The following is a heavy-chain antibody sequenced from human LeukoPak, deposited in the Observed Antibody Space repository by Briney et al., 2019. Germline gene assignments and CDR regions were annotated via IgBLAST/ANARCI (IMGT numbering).Heavy chain of an antibody. J-gene: IGHJ5*02. CDR1: GFIFSQYS. CDR3: ARDAGNSGYGCDL. Sequence: GGSLRLSCAASGFIFSQYSMNWVRQAPGKGLEWVSHIRSSSETFYADSVKGRFTISRDNARNSLYLEMNNLRGEDTAIYYCARDAGNSGYGCDLWGQGTLVTVSS. V-gene: IGHV3-48*01. D-gene: IGHD5-12*01. CDR2: IRSSSET.